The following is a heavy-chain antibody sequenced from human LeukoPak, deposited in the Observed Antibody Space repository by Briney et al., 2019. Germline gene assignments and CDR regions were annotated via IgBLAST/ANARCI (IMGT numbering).Heavy chain of an antibody. D-gene: IGHD4-17*01. CDR2: FDPEDGET. V-gene: IGHV1-24*01. Sequence: ASVKVSCKVSGYTLTELSMHWVRQAPGKGLEWMGGFDPEDGETIYAQKFQGRVTMTEDTSTDTAYMELSSLRSEDTAVYYCATLRDVYGDYGRWGQGTLVTVSS. CDR3: ATLRDVYGDYGR. CDR1: GYTLTELS. J-gene: IGHJ4*02.